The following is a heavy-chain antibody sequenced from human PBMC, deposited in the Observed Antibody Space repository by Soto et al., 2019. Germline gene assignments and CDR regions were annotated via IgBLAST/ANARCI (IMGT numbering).Heavy chain of an antibody. J-gene: IGHJ6*02. CDR2: IRSKANSYAT. CDR1: GFTFSGSA. CDR3: TRSIAARIPYDYYGMDV. D-gene: IGHD6-6*01. Sequence: GGSLRLSCAASGFTFSGSAMHWVRQASGKGLEWVGRIRSKANSYATAYAASVKGRFTISRDDSKNTAYLQMNSLKTEDTAVYYCTRSIAARIPYDYYGMDVWGQGTTVTVSS. V-gene: IGHV3-73*01.